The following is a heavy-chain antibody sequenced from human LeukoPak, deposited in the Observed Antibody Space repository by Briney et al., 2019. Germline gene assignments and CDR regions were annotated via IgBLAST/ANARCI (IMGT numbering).Heavy chain of an antibody. CDR3: ARFYGGFANHWHFDL. CDR2: ISGSGGSI. V-gene: IGHV3-48*03. Sequence: GGSLRLSCAASGFTYSSVEMHWVRQAPGKGLEWVSCISGSGGSIFYADSVNGRFTISRDNSKNTLYLQMNSLRGDDTAVYYCARFYGGFANHWHFDLWGRGTLVTVTS. D-gene: IGHD4-23*01. CDR1: GFTYSSVE. J-gene: IGHJ2*01.